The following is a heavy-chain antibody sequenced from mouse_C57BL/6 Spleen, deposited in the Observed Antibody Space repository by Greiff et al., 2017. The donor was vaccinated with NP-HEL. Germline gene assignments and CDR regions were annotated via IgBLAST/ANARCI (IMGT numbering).Heavy chain of an antibody. CDR2: IYPGEGDT. V-gene: IGHV1-82*01. CDR1: GYAFSSSW. J-gene: IGHJ3*01. CDR3: ARGGYYEEFAY. Sequence: VQLQQSGPELVKPGASVKISCKASGYAFSSSWMNWVKQRPGKGLEWIGRIYPGEGDTNYNGKFKGKATLTADKSSSTAYMQLSSLTSEDSAVYFCARGGYYEEFAYWGQGTLVTVSA. D-gene: IGHD2-3*01.